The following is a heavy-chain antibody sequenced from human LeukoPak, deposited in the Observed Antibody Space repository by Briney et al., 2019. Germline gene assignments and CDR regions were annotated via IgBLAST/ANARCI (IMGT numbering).Heavy chain of an antibody. V-gene: IGHV3-23*01. CDR3: ARDFRSGFPNWFDP. CDR2: ITGSGAST. J-gene: IGHJ5*02. D-gene: IGHD3-3*01. Sequence: GGSLRLSCAASGFTFSSYSMNWVRQAPGKGLEWVSAITGSGASTFYADSVKGRFTISRDNSKNTLYLQMNSLRAEDAAVYYCARDFRSGFPNWFDPWGQGALVTVSS. CDR1: GFTFSSYS.